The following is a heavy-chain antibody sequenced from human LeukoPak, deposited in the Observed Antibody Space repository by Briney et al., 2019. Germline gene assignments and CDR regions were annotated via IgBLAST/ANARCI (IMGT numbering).Heavy chain of an antibody. D-gene: IGHD6-19*01. CDR2: IYHSGST. J-gene: IGHJ5*02. V-gene: IGHV4-30-2*01. Sequence: PSETLSLTCAVSGGSISSGGYSWSWIRQPPGKGLEWIGYIYHSGSTYYNPSLKSRVTISVDTSKNQFSLKLSSVTAADTAVYYCARESAVAAANLDLWGQGTLVTVSS. CDR3: ARESAVAAANLDL. CDR1: GGSISSGGYS.